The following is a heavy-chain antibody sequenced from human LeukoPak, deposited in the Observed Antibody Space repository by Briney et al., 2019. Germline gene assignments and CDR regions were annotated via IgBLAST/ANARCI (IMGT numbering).Heavy chain of an antibody. J-gene: IGHJ6*02. CDR2: IKQAESER. CDR1: GFSISNYW. CDR3: ARARFNSGWGMDV. V-gene: IGHV3-7*01. D-gene: IGHD3-3*01. Sequence: GGSLRLSCAGSGFSISNYWMSWVRQAPGKGLEWVANIKQAESERFYVDSVKDRFIISRENAENSVYLQMNSLRHEDTAVYYCARARFNSGWGMDVWGQGTTVIVSS.